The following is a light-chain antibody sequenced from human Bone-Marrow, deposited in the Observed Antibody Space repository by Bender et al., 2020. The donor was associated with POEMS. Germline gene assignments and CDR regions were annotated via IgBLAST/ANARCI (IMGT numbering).Light chain of an antibody. CDR3: AAWGGSGV. Sequence: QSALTQPLSASGSPGQSVTISCTGTSSDVGGYNYVSWYQQHPGKAPKLIIYEVSKRPSGVPDRLSGSKSGNTASLTVSGLQAEDEADYYCAAWGGSGVFGTGTKVSVL. CDR1: SSDVGGYNY. J-gene: IGLJ1*01. V-gene: IGLV2-8*01. CDR2: EVS.